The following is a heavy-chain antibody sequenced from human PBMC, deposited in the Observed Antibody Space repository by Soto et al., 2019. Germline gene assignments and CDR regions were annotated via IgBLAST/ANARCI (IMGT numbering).Heavy chain of an antibody. J-gene: IGHJ6*02. D-gene: IGHD6-19*01. Sequence: QVQLVQSGAEVKKPGSSVKVSCKASVGTFSIYAISWVRQAPGQGLEWMGGIIPIFGTANYAQKFQGRVTITADESTSTAYMELSSLRSADTAVYYCARGGVAVACTNYGMDGWGQGTTVTVSS. CDR2: IIPIFGTA. CDR1: VGTFSIYA. CDR3: ARGGVAVACTNYGMDG. V-gene: IGHV1-69*12.